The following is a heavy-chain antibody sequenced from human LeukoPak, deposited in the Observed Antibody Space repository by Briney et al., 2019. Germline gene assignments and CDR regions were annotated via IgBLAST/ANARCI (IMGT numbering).Heavy chain of an antibody. Sequence: TLSLTCTVSGGSISSGGYYWSWIRQHPGKGLEWIGYIYYSGGTYYNPSLKSRVTISVDTSKNQFSLKLSSVTAADTAVYYCARHAPSSNDYGDYGGFEYWGQGTLVTVSS. CDR1: GGSISSGGYY. CDR2: IYYSGGT. J-gene: IGHJ4*02. D-gene: IGHD4-17*01. V-gene: IGHV4-31*03. CDR3: ARHAPSSNDYGDYGGFEY.